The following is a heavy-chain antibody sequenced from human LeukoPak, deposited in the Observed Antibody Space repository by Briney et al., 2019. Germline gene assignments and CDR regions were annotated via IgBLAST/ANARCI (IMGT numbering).Heavy chain of an antibody. Sequence: PSETLSLTCTVSGGSISSSSYYWGWIRQPPGKGLEWIGSIYYSGSTYYNPSLKSRVTISVDTSKNQFSLKLSSVTAADTAVSYCARVQETYGGDVFDIWGKGKMVTVFS. CDR1: GGSISSSSYY. D-gene: IGHD4/OR15-4a*01. CDR3: ARVQETYGGDVFDI. J-gene: IGHJ3*02. CDR2: IYYSGST. V-gene: IGHV4-39*07.